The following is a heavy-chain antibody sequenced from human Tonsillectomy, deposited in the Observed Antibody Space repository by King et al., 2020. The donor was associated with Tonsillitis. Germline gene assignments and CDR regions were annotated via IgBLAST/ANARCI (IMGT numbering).Heavy chain of an antibody. Sequence: VQLQESGPGLVKPSDTLSLTCTVSGGSISPYCWSWIRQPPGKGLEWIGYIDHSGSTNSNPSLQSRVTISVDTSNNHFSLKLSSVTAADTAVYYCARDFGSGWNWFDPWGQGTLVTVSS. CDR2: IDHSGST. V-gene: IGHV4-59*01. CDR1: GGSISPYC. D-gene: IGHD6-19*01. J-gene: IGHJ5*02. CDR3: ARDFGSGWNWFDP.